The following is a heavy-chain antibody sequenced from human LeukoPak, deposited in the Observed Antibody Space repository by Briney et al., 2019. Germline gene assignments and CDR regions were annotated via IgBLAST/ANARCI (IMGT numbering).Heavy chain of an antibody. CDR3: ARWIAVAPDY. V-gene: IGHV4-34*01. CDR2: INHSGST. D-gene: IGHD6-19*01. J-gene: IGHJ4*02. Sequence: SETLSLTCAVYGGSFSGYYWSWIRQPPGKGLEWIGEINHSGSTNYNPSLKSRVTISVDTSKNQFSLKLSSVTAADTAVYYCARWIAVAPDYWGQGTLVTVSS. CDR1: GGSFSGYY.